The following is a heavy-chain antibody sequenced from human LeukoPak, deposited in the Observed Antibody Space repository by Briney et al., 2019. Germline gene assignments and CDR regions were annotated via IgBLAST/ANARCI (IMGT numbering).Heavy chain of an antibody. CDR2: IYSGGST. Sequence: GGSLRLSCAASGFTVSSNYMSWVRQAPGKGLEWVSVIYSGGSTYYADSVKGRFTISRDNSKNTLYLQMNSLRAEGTAVYYCAKERAAALDYWGQGTLVTVSS. V-gene: IGHV3-53*01. CDR1: GFTVSSNY. D-gene: IGHD6-13*01. J-gene: IGHJ4*02. CDR3: AKERAAALDY.